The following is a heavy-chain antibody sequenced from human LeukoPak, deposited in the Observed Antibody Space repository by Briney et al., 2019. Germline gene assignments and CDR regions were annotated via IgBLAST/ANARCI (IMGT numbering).Heavy chain of an antibody. CDR1: GFIFSSSW. CDR2: IKQDGSEK. Sequence: GGSLRLSCAASGFIFSSSWMSWVSQAPGMGLEWVANIKQDGSEKYYADSVKGRLTISRDNANNSLYLQMTSLRAEATAVYYCAIGDYFDYWGQGTLVTVSS. D-gene: IGHD2-15*01. V-gene: IGHV3-7*01. J-gene: IGHJ4*02. CDR3: AIGDYFDY.